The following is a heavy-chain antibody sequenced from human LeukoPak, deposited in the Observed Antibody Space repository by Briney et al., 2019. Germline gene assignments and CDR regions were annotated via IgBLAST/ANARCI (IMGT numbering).Heavy chain of an antibody. J-gene: IGHJ4*02. D-gene: IGHD6-19*01. V-gene: IGHV1-2*06. CDR3: ARDGGAGWSAFDY. Sequence: ASVKVSCKASGYTFTGYYMHWVRQAPGQGLEWMGRINPNSGGTNYAQKFQGRVTMTRDTSISTAYMELSRLRSDDTAVCYCARDGGAGWSAFDYWGQGTLVTVSS. CDR2: INPNSGGT. CDR1: GYTFTGYY.